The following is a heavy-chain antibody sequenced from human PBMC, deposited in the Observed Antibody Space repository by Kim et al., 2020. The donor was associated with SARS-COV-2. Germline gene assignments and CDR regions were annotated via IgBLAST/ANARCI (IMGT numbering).Heavy chain of an antibody. V-gene: IGHV4-59*01. CDR2: IYSSGST. CDR3: ARGGGLNYFDP. D-gene: IGHD4-4*01. CDR1: GDSITGYY. Sequence: SETLSLTCTVSGDSITGYYWSWIRQPPGKGLECIGYIYSSGSTYYNPSLKSRITISVDTSKNQFSLNLNSVTAADTAAYYCARGGGLNYFDPWGQGTLVT. J-gene: IGHJ5*02.